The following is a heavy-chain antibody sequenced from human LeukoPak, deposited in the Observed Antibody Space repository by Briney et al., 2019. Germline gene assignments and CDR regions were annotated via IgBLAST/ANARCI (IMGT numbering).Heavy chain of an antibody. J-gene: IGHJ5*02. CDR1: GYTFTGYY. D-gene: IGHD3-3*01. CDR2: INPNSGGT. Sequence: ASVKVSCKASGYTFTGYYMHWVRQAPGQGLERMGWINPNSGGTNYAQKFQGRVTMTRDTSISTAYMELSRLRSDDTAVYYCARDLMARLLNWFDPWGQGTLVTVSS. CDR3: ARDLMARLLNWFDP. V-gene: IGHV1-2*02.